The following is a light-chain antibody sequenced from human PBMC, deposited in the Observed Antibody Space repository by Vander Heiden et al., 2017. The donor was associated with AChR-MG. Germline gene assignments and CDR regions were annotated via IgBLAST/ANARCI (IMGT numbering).Light chain of an antibody. V-gene: IGLV3-1*01. J-gene: IGLJ2*01. Sequence: SYELTQPPSVSVSPGQTASITCSGDKLGDKYACWYQQKPCQSPGLVIYQDSQPPPGNPERFSWSNSGNPAPLDISGTQGMDEGDYFCQGGESRTGGFRGGTKLTVL. CDR2: QDS. CDR1: KLGDKY. CDR3: QGGESRTGG.